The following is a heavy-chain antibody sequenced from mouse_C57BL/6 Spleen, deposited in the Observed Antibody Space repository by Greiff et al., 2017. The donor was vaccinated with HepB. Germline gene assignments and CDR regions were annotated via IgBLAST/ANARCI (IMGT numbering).Heavy chain of an antibody. CDR2: INPSSGYT. J-gene: IGHJ4*01. Sequence: VQLQQSGAELARPGASVKMSCKASGYTFTSYTMHWVKQRPGQGLEWIGYINPSSGYTKYNQKFKDKATLTADKSSSTAYMQLSSLTSEDSAVYYCARGILPLMDYWGQGTSVTVSS. CDR3: ARGILPLMDY. D-gene: IGHD5-5*01. V-gene: IGHV1-4*01. CDR1: GYTFTSYT.